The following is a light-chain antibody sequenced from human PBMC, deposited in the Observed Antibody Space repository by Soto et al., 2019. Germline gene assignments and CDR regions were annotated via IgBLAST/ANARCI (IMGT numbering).Light chain of an antibody. V-gene: IGKV3-15*01. Sequence: EIVLTQSPTTLSVSPGERATLSCRASENVGGHLAWFQQRPGQAPRLLIFGASNRATGTPVTFIGSGSGTDFTLTINSLQSEDFAVYYCQQYSHCPPWTFGQGTKVEI. J-gene: IGKJ1*01. CDR2: GAS. CDR1: ENVGGH. CDR3: QQYSHCPPWT.